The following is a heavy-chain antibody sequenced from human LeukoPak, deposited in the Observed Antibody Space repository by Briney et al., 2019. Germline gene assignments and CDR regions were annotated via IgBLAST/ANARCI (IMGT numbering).Heavy chain of an antibody. CDR3: ARLAGLLATIDF. Sequence: ASVKVSCKASGYTFTGYYMHWVRQAPGQGLEWMGWINPSSGGTNYAQKFQGRVTMTRDTSISTAYMELSRLRSDDTAVYYCARLAGLLATIDFWGQGTLVTVSS. CDR1: GYTFTGYY. J-gene: IGHJ4*02. D-gene: IGHD5-12*01. CDR2: INPSSGGT. V-gene: IGHV1-2*02.